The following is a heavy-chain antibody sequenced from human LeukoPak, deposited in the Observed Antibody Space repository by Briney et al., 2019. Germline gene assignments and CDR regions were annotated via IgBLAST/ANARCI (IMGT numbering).Heavy chain of an antibody. Sequence: GGSLRLSCTAYGFTFSDYYMSWIRQAPGKGLEWVSYISSSGSTIYYADSVKGRFTISRDNAKNSLYLQMNSLRAEDTAVYYCARESSYYYDSSGYYLGNGFDYWGQGTLVTVSS. V-gene: IGHV3-11*04. CDR3: ARESSYYYDSSGYYLGNGFDY. D-gene: IGHD3-22*01. J-gene: IGHJ4*02. CDR1: GFTFSDYY. CDR2: ISSSGSTI.